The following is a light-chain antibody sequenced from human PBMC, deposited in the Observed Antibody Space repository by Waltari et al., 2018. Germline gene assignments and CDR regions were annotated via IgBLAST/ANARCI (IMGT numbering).Light chain of an antibody. V-gene: IGKV3-20*01. CDR1: QSVSSNY. Sequence: EIVLTQYPGTLSLSPGERATLSCRASQSVSSNYLAWYQQKPGQAPRLLIYDAASRATGIPDRFSGSGSGTDFTLTISRLEPEDFAVYFCQQYGSSYTFGPGTKVHIK. CDR2: DAA. CDR3: QQYGSSYT. J-gene: IGKJ3*01.